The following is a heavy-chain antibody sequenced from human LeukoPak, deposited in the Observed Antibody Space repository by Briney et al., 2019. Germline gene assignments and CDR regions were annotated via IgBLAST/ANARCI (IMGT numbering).Heavy chain of an antibody. CDR3: ARDGGFDY. CDR1: GFTFSSYA. D-gene: IGHD3-16*01. Sequence: GGPLRLSCAASGFTFSSYAMHWVRQAPGKGLEWVAVISYDGSNKYYADSVKGRFTISRDNSKNTLYLQMNSLRAEDTAVYYCARDGGFDYWGQGTLVTVSS. V-gene: IGHV3-30-3*01. J-gene: IGHJ4*02. CDR2: ISYDGSNK.